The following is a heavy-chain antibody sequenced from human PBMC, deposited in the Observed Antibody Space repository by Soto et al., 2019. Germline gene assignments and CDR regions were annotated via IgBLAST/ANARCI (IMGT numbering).Heavy chain of an antibody. CDR2: MNPDNGNT. J-gene: IGHJ4*02. CDR1: GYTFTSYA. V-gene: IGHV1-8*01. D-gene: IGHD3-10*01. CDR3: ARVPVDLGDLDF. Sequence: QVQLVQSGAEVKKPGASVKVSCRASGYTFTSYAINWVRQAPGQGLEWMGWMNPDNGNTGYAENFPGRVTMTRHTSISTAYMELSRLQSEDPALYYCARVPVDLGDLDFWGQGALGTVS.